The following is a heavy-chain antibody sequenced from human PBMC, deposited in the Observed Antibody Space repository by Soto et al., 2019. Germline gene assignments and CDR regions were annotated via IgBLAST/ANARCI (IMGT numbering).Heavy chain of an antibody. CDR3: ARTRNYIVATPPDY. CDR2: ISHDETTK. D-gene: IGHD5-12*01. Sequence: QVQLVESGGGVVQPGTSLRLSCAASGFTFSNYALHWVRQAPGKGLGWVAVISHDETTKYYVDSVKGRFTISRDNSKNTLYLQMDSLRVEDTALYYCARTRNYIVATPPDYWGQGTLVTVSS. J-gene: IGHJ4*02. CDR1: GFTFSNYA. V-gene: IGHV3-30-3*01.